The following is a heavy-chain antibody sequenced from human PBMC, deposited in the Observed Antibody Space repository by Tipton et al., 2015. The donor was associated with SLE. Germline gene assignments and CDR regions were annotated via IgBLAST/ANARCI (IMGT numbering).Heavy chain of an antibody. CDR2: VYYSGNT. CDR1: GDSISNVNYY. D-gene: IGHD1-26*01. J-gene: IGHJ6*03. V-gene: IGHV4-30-4*08. Sequence: TLSLTCTVSGDSISNVNYYWNWLRQRPGKGLEWIGYVYYSGNTLYNPSLRSRVTISVDTSKNQFSLKLSSVTAADTAVYYCARGGLGVSYYYYMDVWGKGTTVPVSS. CDR3: ARGGLGVSYYYYMDV.